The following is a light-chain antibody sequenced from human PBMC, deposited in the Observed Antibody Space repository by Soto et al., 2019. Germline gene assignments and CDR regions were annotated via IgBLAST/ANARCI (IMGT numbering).Light chain of an antibody. V-gene: IGKV1-5*03. J-gene: IGKJ2*01. CDR1: QSIAVS. Sequence: DIQMTQSPSTLSSSVGDRVIITCRASQSIAVSLAWYQQKPGKAPKLLIYKASILETGVPSRFSGSGSGTEFTLTINSLQPGDFATYFCQHYDTYSYIFGQGTKLEIK. CDR3: QHYDTYSYI. CDR2: KAS.